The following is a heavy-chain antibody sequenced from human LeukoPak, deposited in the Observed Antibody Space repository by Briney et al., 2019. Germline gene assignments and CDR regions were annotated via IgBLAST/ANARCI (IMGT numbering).Heavy chain of an antibody. Sequence: SVKVSCKASGGTFSSYAISWVRQAPGQGLEWMGGIIPIFGTANYAQKFQGRVTITADKSTSTAYMELSSLRSEDTAVYYCARGGNYDSSGYYYPLRYWGQGTLVTVSS. V-gene: IGHV1-69*06. D-gene: IGHD3-22*01. CDR2: IIPIFGTA. CDR1: GGTFSSYA. J-gene: IGHJ4*02. CDR3: ARGGNYDSSGYYYPLRY.